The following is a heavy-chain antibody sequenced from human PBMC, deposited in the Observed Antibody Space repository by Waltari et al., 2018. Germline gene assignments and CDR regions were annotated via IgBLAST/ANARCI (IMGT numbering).Heavy chain of an antibody. V-gene: IGHV3-30*02. CDR1: GFTFRSYG. D-gene: IGHD1-7*01. CDR2: IRYDGSNK. CDR3: AKARTTSRSYYGMDV. Sequence: QVQLVESGGGVVQPGGSLRLSCAASGFTFRSYGMHWVRQAPGKGLEWVAFIRYDGSNKYYADSVKGRFTISRDNSKNTLYLQMNSLRAEDTAVYYCAKARTTSRSYYGMDVWGQGTTVTVSS. J-gene: IGHJ6*02.